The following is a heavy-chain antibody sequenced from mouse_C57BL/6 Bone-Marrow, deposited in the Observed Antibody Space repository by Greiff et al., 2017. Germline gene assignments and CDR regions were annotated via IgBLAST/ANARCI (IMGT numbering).Heavy chain of an antibody. CDR3: TRYPGSSYFDY. D-gene: IGHD1-1*01. CDR2: ISSGGDYI. CDR1: GFTFSSYA. V-gene: IGHV5-9-1*02. Sequence: EVQLVESGEGLVKPGGSLKLSCAASGFTFSSYAMSWVRQTPETRLEWVAYISSGGDYIYYADNVKGRFTISRDNARNTLYLQLSSLKSEDTAMDYCTRYPGSSYFDYWGQGTTLTVSS. J-gene: IGHJ2*01.